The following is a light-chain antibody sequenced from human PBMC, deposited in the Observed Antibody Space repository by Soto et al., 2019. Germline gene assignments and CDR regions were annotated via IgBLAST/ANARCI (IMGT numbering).Light chain of an antibody. V-gene: IGKV1-5*03. J-gene: IGKJ4*01. CDR3: QQYETYPVT. CDR2: KAS. Sequence: DFQMTQSPSTLSASVGDKVTITCRASQSISTWLAWYQQMPGTAPKVLIYKASTLQSGVPSRFSGSGSGTEFTLTITSLQPDDFATYYCQQYETYPVTFGGGTKVETK. CDR1: QSISTW.